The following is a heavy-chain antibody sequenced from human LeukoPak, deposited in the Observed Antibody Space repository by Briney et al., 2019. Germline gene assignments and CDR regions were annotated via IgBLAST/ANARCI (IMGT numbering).Heavy chain of an antibody. Sequence: PSETLSLTCTVSGGSISSYYWSWIRQPPEKGLEWIGYIYYSGSTNYNPSLKSRVTISVDTSKNQFSLKLSSVTAADTAVYYCARGYCSSTSCYLENWYFDLWGRGTLVTVSS. CDR2: IYYSGST. D-gene: IGHD2-2*01. CDR1: GGSISSYY. CDR3: ARGYCSSTSCYLENWYFDL. V-gene: IGHV4-59*01. J-gene: IGHJ2*01.